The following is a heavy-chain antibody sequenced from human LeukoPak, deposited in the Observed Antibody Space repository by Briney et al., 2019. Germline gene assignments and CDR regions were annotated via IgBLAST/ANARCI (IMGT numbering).Heavy chain of an antibody. V-gene: IGHV4-59*01. CDR3: ARGLTAISLYFDY. Sequence: SETPSLTCTVSGGSISSYYWSWIRQPPGKGLEWIGYIYYSGSTNYNPSLKSRVTISVDTSKNQFSLKLSSVTAADTAVYYCARGLTAISLYFDYWGQGTLVTVSS. CDR1: GGSISSYY. D-gene: IGHD2-21*02. J-gene: IGHJ4*02. CDR2: IYYSGST.